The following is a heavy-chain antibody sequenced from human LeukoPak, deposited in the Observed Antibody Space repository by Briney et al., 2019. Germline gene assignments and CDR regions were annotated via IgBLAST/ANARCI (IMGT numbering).Heavy chain of an antibody. Sequence: ASVKVSCKASGYTLTSNYIHWVRQAPGQGLEWMGLINPSGGSITYAQKFQGRVTMTRDTSTSTVYMELTSLRSEDTAVYYCAKGRSDFFAYYYYLDVWGKGTTVTVSS. J-gene: IGHJ6*03. CDR1: GYTLTSNY. CDR3: AKGRSDFFAYYYYLDV. V-gene: IGHV1-46*03. CDR2: INPSGGSI. D-gene: IGHD2-21*02.